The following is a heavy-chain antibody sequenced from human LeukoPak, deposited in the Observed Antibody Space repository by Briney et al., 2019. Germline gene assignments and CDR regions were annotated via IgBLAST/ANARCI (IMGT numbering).Heavy chain of an antibody. D-gene: IGHD5-18*01. CDR1: GFTVSSNY. V-gene: IGHV3-66*01. Sequence: GGSLRLSCAASGFTVSSNYMSWVRQAPGKGLEWVSVIYSGGSTYYADSVKGRFTISRDNSKNTLYLQMNSLRAEDTAVYHCASGEGYSYGFDYWGQGTLVTVSS. J-gene: IGHJ4*02. CDR2: IYSGGST. CDR3: ASGEGYSYGFDY.